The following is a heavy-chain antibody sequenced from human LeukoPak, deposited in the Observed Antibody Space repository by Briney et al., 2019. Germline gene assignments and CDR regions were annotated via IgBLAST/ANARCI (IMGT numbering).Heavy chain of an antibody. CDR2: IKKDGSEK. J-gene: IGHJ4*02. V-gene: IGHV3-7*01. CDR1: GFTFSSHW. Sequence: GGSLRLSCAASGFTFSSHWMSWVRQAPGKGLEWVANIKKDGSEKYYVDAVKGRFTISRDNAKTSLYLQMNSLRAEDTAVYYCARDLSGIAGYTYGRGIDYRGQGTLVTVSS. CDR3: ARDLSGIAGYTYGRGIDY. D-gene: IGHD5-18*01.